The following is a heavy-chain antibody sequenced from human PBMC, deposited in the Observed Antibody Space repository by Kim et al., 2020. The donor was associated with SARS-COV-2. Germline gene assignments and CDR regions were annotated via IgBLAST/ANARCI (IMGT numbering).Heavy chain of an antibody. J-gene: IGHJ4*02. CDR2: IYYSGST. CDR3: ARGTDQYYDFWSGYQVLDY. CDR1: GGSISSYY. D-gene: IGHD3-3*01. V-gene: IGHV4-59*01. Sequence: SETLCLTCTVSGGSISSYYWSWIRQPPGKGLEWIGYIYYSGSTNYNPSLKSRVTISVDTSKNQFSLKLSSVTAADTAVYYCARGTDQYYDFWSGYQVLDYWGQGTLVTVSS.